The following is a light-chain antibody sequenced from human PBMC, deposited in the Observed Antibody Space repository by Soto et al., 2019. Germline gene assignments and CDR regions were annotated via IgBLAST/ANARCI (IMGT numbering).Light chain of an antibody. J-gene: IGKJ1*01. CDR3: QHYNSYSEA. V-gene: IGKV1-5*01. CDR1: QSISSW. CDR2: DAS. Sequence: DIQMTQSPSTLSASVGDRVTITCRASQSISSWLAWYQQKPGKAPKPLIYDASSLESGVPSRFSGSGSGTEFTLTISSLQPDDFATYYCQHYNSYSEAFGQGTKVDIK.